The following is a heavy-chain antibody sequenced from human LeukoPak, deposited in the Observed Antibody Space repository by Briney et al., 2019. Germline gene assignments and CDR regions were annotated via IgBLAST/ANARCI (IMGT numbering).Heavy chain of an antibody. Sequence: GGSLRLSCAASGFTFSSYSMNWVRQAPGKGLEWVSYISSSGSTIYYADSVKGRFTTSRDNAKNTLNLQMNSLRAEDTAVYYCARDLGQYYDTSDNWFDPWGQGTLVTVSS. D-gene: IGHD3-22*01. V-gene: IGHV3-48*04. J-gene: IGHJ5*02. CDR1: GFTFSSYS. CDR2: ISSSGSTI. CDR3: ARDLGQYYDTSDNWFDP.